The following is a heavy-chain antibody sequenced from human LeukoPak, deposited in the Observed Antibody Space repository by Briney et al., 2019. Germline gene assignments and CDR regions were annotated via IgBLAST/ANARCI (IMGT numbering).Heavy chain of an antibody. CDR1: GGSISRGSYY. D-gene: IGHD5-18*01. Sequence: PSETLSLTCTVSGGSISRGSYYWSRIRRPAGKGLEWIGRVYTSRSTNYKPSLKSRLTISIDTTKNQFSLNLSSVTAADTAFYYCARGGYRDGDVEWGQGTLVTVSS. CDR2: VYTSRST. J-gene: IGHJ4*02. V-gene: IGHV4-61*02. CDR3: ARGGYRDGDVE.